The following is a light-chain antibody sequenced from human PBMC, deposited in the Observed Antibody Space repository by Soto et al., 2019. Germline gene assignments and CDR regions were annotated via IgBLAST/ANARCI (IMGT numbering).Light chain of an antibody. Sequence: QSALTQPASVSGSPGQSITFSCTGTSSDIGGYNYFSWYQQHPGKAPKLIISEVSNRPSGVSNRFSGSKSGNTASLTISGLQAEDEADYYCSSYTRSTTLVFGGVTKLTVL. V-gene: IGLV2-14*01. CDR2: EVS. J-gene: IGLJ3*02. CDR3: SSYTRSTTLV. CDR1: SSDIGGYNY.